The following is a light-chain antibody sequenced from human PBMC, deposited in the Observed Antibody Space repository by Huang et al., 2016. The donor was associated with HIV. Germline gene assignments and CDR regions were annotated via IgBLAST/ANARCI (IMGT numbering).Light chain of an antibody. CDR3: MQASHGAAT. Sequence: DVLLTQCPLSLPVTLGQPAFITCKSNQSLVYGDGNIYLNWFHQRPGHSPRRLIYKLSNRDSGVPDRFSAGGSGTDFTLWISEVEAEDVGDYYCMQASHGAATFGQGTRVDIK. J-gene: IGKJ1*01. V-gene: IGKV2-30*01. CDR1: QSLVYGDGNIY. CDR2: KLS.